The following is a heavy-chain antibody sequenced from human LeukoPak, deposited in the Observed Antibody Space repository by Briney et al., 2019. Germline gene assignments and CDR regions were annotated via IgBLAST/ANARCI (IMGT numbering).Heavy chain of an antibody. D-gene: IGHD6-19*01. Sequence: GVSLRLSCAVSGFTFSDHFLDWVRRAPGKGLEWVGRSRNKAKRNTTEYAASVKGRFTISRDDSKNSLYLQMNSLETEDTAVYYCVRVGSVSGSDYLDYWGQGTLVTVSS. CDR3: VRVGSVSGSDYLDY. V-gene: IGHV3-72*01. CDR1: GFTFSDHF. J-gene: IGHJ4*02. CDR2: SRNKAKRNTT.